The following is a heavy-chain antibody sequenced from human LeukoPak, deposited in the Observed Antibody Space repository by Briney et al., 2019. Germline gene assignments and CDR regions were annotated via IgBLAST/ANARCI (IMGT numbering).Heavy chain of an antibody. CDR2: ISGSGGST. V-gene: IGHV3-23*01. CDR1: GFTFSSYA. Sequence: PGGSLRLSCAASGFTFSSYAMSWVRQAPGKGLEWVSAISGSGGSTYYADSVKGRFTISRDNSKNTLYLQMNSLRAEDTAVYYCAKDLAPAKPSTRYNWNSIDYWGQGTLVTVSS. J-gene: IGHJ4*02. D-gene: IGHD1/OR15-1a*01. CDR3: AKDLAPAKPSTRYNWNSIDY.